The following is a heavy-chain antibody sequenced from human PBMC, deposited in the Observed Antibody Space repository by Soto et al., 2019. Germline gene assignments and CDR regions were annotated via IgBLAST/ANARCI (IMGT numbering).Heavy chain of an antibody. Sequence: ASETLSLTCTVSGGSISSYYWSWIRQPPGKGLEWIGYIYYSGSTNYNPSLKSRVTISVDTSKNQFSLKLSSVTAADTAVYYCARDMRATTSGIYYYYGMDVWGQGTTVTVSS. CDR2: IYYSGST. CDR1: GGSISSYY. CDR3: ARDMRATTSGIYYYYGMDV. J-gene: IGHJ6*02. V-gene: IGHV4-59*01. D-gene: IGHD1-26*01.